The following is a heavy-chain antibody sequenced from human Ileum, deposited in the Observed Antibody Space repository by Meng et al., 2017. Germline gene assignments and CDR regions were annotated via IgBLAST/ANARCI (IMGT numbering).Heavy chain of an antibody. V-gene: IGHV3-53*02. D-gene: IGHD3-22*01. CDR3: VREQYESRGH. Sequence: VALLETGGGVIQPGGSLSLSCAASGFTVHSNYMSWVRQAPGKGLEWVSVIYSGGSTYYADSVKGRFTISRDNSRNTLYLQMNSLRADDTAVYYCVREQYESRGHWGQGTLVTVSS. CDR1: GFTVHSNY. CDR2: IYSGGST. J-gene: IGHJ4*02.